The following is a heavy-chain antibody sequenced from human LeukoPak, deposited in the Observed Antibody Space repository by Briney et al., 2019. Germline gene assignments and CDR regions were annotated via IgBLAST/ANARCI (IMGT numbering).Heavy chain of an antibody. CDR2: IYTSGST. CDR1: GGSISSYY. CDR3: ARDSGSYWVDTFDI. J-gene: IGHJ3*02. Sequence: PSETLSLTCTVSGGSISSYYWSWIRQPAGKGLEWIGRIYTSGSTNYNPSLKSLVTMSVDTSKNQFSLKLSSVTAADTALYYCARDSGSYWVDTFDIWGQGTMVTVSS. D-gene: IGHD1-26*01. V-gene: IGHV4-4*07.